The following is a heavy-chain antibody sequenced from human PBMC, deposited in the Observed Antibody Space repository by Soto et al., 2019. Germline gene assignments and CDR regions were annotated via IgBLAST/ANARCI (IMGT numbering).Heavy chain of an antibody. CDR2: VVVGSGYT. CDR1: GFTSSRSA. CDR3: ARAVITQGHYFDY. V-gene: IGHV1-58*01. J-gene: IGHJ4*02. Sequence: ASVKVSCKSSGFTSSRSAVQWVRQARGQRLEWIGWVVVGSGYTNYAQKFQERVTITRDMPTSTVYMELSSLRSEDTAVYYCARAVITQGHYFDYWGQGTLVTVSS.